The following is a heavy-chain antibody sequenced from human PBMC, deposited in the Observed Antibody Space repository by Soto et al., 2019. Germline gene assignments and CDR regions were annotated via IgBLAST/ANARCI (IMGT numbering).Heavy chain of an antibody. J-gene: IGHJ3*02. Sequence: QVQLVQSGAEVKKPGSSVKVSCKASVGTFSSYAISWVRQAPGQGLEWMGGIIPIFGTANYAQKFQGRVTITADESTSTAYMELSSLRSEDTTVYYCARGRDGYKDDAFDIWGQGTMVTVSS. CDR1: VGTFSSYA. D-gene: IGHD5-12*01. CDR2: IIPIFGTA. CDR3: ARGRDGYKDDAFDI. V-gene: IGHV1-69*12.